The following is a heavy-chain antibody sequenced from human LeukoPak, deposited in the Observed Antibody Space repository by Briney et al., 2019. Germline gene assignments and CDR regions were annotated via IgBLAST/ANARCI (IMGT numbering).Heavy chain of an antibody. CDR2: IKQDGSEK. D-gene: IGHD3-3*01. J-gene: IGHJ3*02. CDR3: ASIAIPYDFWSGYYTDYAFDI. CDR1: GFTFSSYW. Sequence: GGSLRLSCAASGFTFSSYWMSWVRQAPGKGLEWVANIKQDGSEKYYVDSVKGRFTISRDNAKNSLYLQMNSLRAEDTAVYYCASIAIPYDFWSGYYTDYAFDIWGQGTMVTVSS. V-gene: IGHV3-7*01.